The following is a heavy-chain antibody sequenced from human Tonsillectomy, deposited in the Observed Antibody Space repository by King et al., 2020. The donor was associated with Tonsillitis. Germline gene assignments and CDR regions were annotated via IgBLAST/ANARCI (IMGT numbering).Heavy chain of an antibody. Sequence: QLVQSGAEVKKPGASVKVSCKASGYTFTSYDINWVRQATGQGLEWMGWMNPNSGNTGSAQKFQGRVTMTRNTSISTAYMELSSLRSEDTGVYYCARGFWSGGSWYSEAFDIWGQGKMVTVPS. CDR1: GYTFTSYD. D-gene: IGHD2-15*01. V-gene: IGHV1-8*01. CDR2: MNPNSGNT. CDR3: ARGFWSGGSWYSEAFDI. J-gene: IGHJ3*02.